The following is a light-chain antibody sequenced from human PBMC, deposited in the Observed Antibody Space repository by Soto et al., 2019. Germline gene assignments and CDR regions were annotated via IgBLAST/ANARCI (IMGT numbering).Light chain of an antibody. V-gene: IGKV1-27*01. CDR2: AAS. CDR1: QGLSNS. J-gene: IGKJ1*01. Sequence: DIQMTQSPSSLSASVGDRVTITCRASQGLSNSLAWYQQKPGKVPKLLIYAASTLQSGVPSRFSGSGPGTDFTLTISSLQPEDVATYYCQKYNSAPRTFGQGTKVEIK. CDR3: QKYNSAPRT.